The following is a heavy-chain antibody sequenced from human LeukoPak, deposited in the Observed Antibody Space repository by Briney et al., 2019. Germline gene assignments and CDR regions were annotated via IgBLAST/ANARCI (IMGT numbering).Heavy chain of an antibody. J-gene: IGHJ4*02. V-gene: IGHV3-7*01. Sequence: GGSLSLSCAASGFTSSNYWMSWVRQAPGKGLEWVAIIKQDGSEKHYVDSVKGRFTISRDNAKNSVYLEMNSLRAEDTAMYYCARGTWAPFDYWGQGTLVTVSS. CDR3: ARGTWAPFDY. D-gene: IGHD2-2*01. CDR2: IKQDGSEK. CDR1: GFTSSNYW.